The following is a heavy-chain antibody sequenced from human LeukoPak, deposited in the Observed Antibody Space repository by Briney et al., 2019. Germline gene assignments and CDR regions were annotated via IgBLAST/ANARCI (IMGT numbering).Heavy chain of an antibody. J-gene: IGHJ6*02. CDR3: ARGKSARRSYYHGMDV. V-gene: IGHV1-8*01. D-gene: IGHD6-6*01. CDR1: GYTFTSYD. CDR2: MNPNSGNT. Sequence: ASAKVSCKASGYTFTSYDINWVRQATGQRLEWMGWMNPNSGNTGYAQKFQGRVTMTRNTSISTAYMELSSLRSEDTAVYYCARGKSARRSYYHGMDVWGQGTTVTVSS.